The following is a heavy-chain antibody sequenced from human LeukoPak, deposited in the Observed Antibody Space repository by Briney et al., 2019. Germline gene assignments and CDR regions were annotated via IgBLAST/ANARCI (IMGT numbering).Heavy chain of an antibody. CDR3: ARPNELITMVWRVITNWFDP. Sequence: PGRSLRLSCAASGFTFSSYAKHWVRLDPAKGLEWVEVISYYGSNKYYSDSVNDRFTISRDNSKNTLYLQINSLRAEDTAVYYCARPNELITMVWRVITNWFDPWGQGTLVTVSS. V-gene: IGHV3-30-3*01. J-gene: IGHJ5*02. D-gene: IGHD3-10*01. CDR1: GFTFSSYA. CDR2: ISYYGSNK.